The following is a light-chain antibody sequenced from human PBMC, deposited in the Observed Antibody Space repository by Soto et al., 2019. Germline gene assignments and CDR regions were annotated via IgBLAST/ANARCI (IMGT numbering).Light chain of an antibody. CDR2: DAS. CDR1: QSVSSY. Sequence: IFLSQSSATLSLSPGERATLSCRASQSVSSYLAWYQQKPGQAPRLLIYDASNRATGIPARFSGSGSGTDFTLTISSLEPEDFAVYYCQQRSNWPPFGGGTKVDIK. V-gene: IGKV3-11*01. J-gene: IGKJ4*01. CDR3: QQRSNWPP.